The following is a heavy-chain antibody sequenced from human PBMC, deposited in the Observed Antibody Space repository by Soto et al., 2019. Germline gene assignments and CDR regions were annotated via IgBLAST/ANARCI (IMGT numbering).Heavy chain of an antibody. V-gene: IGHV3-74*01. CDR1: GFTFSTYW. D-gene: IGHD6-13*01. Sequence: GGSLRLSCAASGFTFSTYWMHWVRQAPGKELVFVSHINTGGRSATFADSVKGRFTISRDNAKNTLYLQMNNLRVEDTFVYYCARELPRGVATAAKDYWGQGALVTVSS. CDR2: INTGGRSA. CDR3: ARELPRGVATAAKDY. J-gene: IGHJ4*02.